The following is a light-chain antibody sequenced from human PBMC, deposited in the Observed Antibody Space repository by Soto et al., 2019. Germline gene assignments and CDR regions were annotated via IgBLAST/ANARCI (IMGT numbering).Light chain of an antibody. CDR3: QQLSGYPPYT. CDR1: QGIGSY. V-gene: IGKV1-9*01. CDR2: PAS. J-gene: IGKJ2*01. Sequence: DIQLTQSPSFLSASVGDRVTITCRASQGIGSYLAWYQQKPGKAPALLIFPASTLQSGVPPRFSGSGSGTEFTLTISSLQPEDFATYHCQQLSGYPPYTFGQGNKLEIK.